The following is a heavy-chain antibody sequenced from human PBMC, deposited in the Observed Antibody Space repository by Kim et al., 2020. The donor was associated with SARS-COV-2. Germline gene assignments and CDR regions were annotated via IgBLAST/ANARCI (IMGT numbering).Heavy chain of an antibody. J-gene: IGHJ6*02. V-gene: IGHV3-23*01. Sequence: ADSVKGRFTISRDNSKNTLYLQMNSLRAEDTAVYYCASAMVGYYYYGMDVWGQRTTVTVSS. CDR3: ASAMVGYYYYGMDV. D-gene: IGHD5-18*01.